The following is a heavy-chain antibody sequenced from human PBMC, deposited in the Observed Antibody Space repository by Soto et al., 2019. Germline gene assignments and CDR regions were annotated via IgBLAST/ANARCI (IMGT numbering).Heavy chain of an antibody. Sequence: ASVKVSCKASGGTFSSYAISWVRQAPGQGLEWMGGIIPIFGTANYAQKFQGRVTITADESTSTAYMELSSLRSEDTAVYYCAGPYYDLLTGYYTEAAFDIWGQGTMVTVS. CDR2: IIPIFGTA. CDR3: AGPYYDLLTGYYTEAAFDI. CDR1: GGTFSSYA. D-gene: IGHD3-9*01. V-gene: IGHV1-69*13. J-gene: IGHJ3*02.